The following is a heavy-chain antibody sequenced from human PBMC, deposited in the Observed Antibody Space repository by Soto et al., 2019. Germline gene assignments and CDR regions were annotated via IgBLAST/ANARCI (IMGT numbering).Heavy chain of an antibody. D-gene: IGHD2-2*01. Sequence: ASVKVSCKVSGYTLTELSMHWVRQAPGKGLEWMGGFDPEDGETIYAQKFQGRVIMTEDTSTDTAYMELSSLRSEDTAVYYCATMAWEDIVVVPAAPAPPAPFDYWGQGTLVTVSS. J-gene: IGHJ4*02. CDR3: ATMAWEDIVVVPAAPAPPAPFDY. CDR1: GYTLTELS. V-gene: IGHV1-24*01. CDR2: FDPEDGET.